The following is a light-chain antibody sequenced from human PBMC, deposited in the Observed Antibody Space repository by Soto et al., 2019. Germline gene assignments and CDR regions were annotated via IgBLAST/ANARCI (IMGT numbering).Light chain of an antibody. J-gene: IGKJ2*01. V-gene: IGKV3-20*01. Sequence: EIVLTQSPGTLSLSPGERATLSCRASQSVSSSYLAWYQQKPGQAPRLLIYGASSSATGIPDRFSGSGSGTDFTLTIIRLEPEDFAVYYCQQYCSSPPYTFGQGTKLEIK. CDR1: QSVSSSY. CDR2: GAS. CDR3: QQYCSSPPYT.